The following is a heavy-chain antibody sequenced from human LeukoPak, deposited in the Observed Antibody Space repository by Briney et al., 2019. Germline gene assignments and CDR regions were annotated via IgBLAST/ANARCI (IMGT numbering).Heavy chain of an antibody. Sequence: QSGGSLRLSCAASGLTFSNYAMSWVRQAPGKGLEWVSEISGSGDRTHYADSVKGRFTISRDNSKNTLYLQMSSLRGDDTALYYCARDHPTVTDAFDIWGQGTMVTVFS. V-gene: IGHV3-23*01. D-gene: IGHD4-17*01. CDR3: ARDHPTVTDAFDI. J-gene: IGHJ3*02. CDR2: ISGSGDRT. CDR1: GLTFSNYA.